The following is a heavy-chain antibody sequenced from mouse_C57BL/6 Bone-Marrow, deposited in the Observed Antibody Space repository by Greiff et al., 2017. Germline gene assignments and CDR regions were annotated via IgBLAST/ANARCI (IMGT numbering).Heavy chain of an antibody. V-gene: IGHV1-50*01. J-gene: IGHJ3*01. CDR1: GYTFTSYW. CDR3: ARDYGNRAY. Sequence: VQLQQPGAELVKPGASVTLSCKASGYTFTSYWMQWVKQRPGQGLEWIGEIGPSDSYTNYNPKFKGKATLTVDTASSTAYMQLSSLTSEDAAVYYWARDYGNRAYWGQGTLVTVSA. D-gene: IGHD2-1*01. CDR2: IGPSDSYT.